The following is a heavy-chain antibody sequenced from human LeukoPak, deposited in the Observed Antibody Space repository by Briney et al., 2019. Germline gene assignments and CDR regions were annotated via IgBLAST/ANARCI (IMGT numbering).Heavy chain of an antibody. J-gene: IGHJ1*01. V-gene: IGHV5-51*01. CDR1: GYSFSSYW. D-gene: IGHD3-22*01. CDR2: IYPGDSDT. CDR3: ARAPDNSGYYYFLQH. Sequence: GVSLKISCKGSGYSFSSYWIAWVRQMPGKGLEWMGIIYPGDSDTKYSPSFQGRVTISADKSISTAYLQWNSLKASDTAMYYCARAPDNSGYYYFLQHWGQGTLVTVSS.